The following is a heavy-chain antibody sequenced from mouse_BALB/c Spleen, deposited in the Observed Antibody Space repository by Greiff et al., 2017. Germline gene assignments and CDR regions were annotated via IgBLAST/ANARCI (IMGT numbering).Heavy chain of an antibody. CDR3: ARSYYYGSSSFAY. Sequence: LQESGAELAKPGASVKMSCKASGYTFTSYWMHWVKQRPGQGLEWIGYINPSTGYTEYNQKFKDKATLTADKSSSTAYMQLSSLTSEDSAVYYCARSYYYGSSSFAYWGQGTLVTVSA. J-gene: IGHJ3*01. V-gene: IGHV1-7*01. D-gene: IGHD1-1*01. CDR1: GYTFTSYW. CDR2: INPSTGYT.